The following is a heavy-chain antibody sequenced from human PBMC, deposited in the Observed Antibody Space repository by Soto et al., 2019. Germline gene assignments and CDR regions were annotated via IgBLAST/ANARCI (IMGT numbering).Heavy chain of an antibody. CDR2: FYYSGST. CDR3: ARDDFWSGYYTPSHYGMDV. V-gene: IGHV4-39*07. CDR1: GDFITNSLYY. J-gene: IGHJ6*02. D-gene: IGHD3-3*01. Sequence: ETLSLTCTVSGDFITNSLYYWVWIRQPPGKGLEWIGSFYYSGSTYYNPSLKSRVTISVDTSKNQFSLKLSSVTAADTAVYYCARDDFWSGYYTPSHYGMDVWGQGTTVTVSS.